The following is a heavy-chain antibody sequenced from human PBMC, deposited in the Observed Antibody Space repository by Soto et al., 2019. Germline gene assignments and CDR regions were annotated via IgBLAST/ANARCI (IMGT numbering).Heavy chain of an antibody. CDR3: ARQIYNSDTGPNFQYYFDS. D-gene: IGHD3-22*01. Sequence: GESLKISCKGSGYSFAGYWITWVRQKPGKGLEWMGRIDPSDSQTYYSPSFRGHVTISATKSITTVFLQWSSLRASDTAMYYCARQIYNSDTGPNFQYYFDSWGQGTPVTVSS. J-gene: IGHJ4*02. CDR1: GYSFAGYW. V-gene: IGHV5-10-1*01. CDR2: IDPSDSQT.